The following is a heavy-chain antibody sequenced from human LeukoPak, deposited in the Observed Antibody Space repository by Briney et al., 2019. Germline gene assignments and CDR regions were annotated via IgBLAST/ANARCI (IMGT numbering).Heavy chain of an antibody. CDR3: ARSGGIKYYYYMDV. V-gene: IGHV4-59*12. CDR1: GGSISSYY. CDR2: IYYSGSS. D-gene: IGHD1-14*01. Sequence: SETLSLTCTVSGGSISSYYWSWIRQPPGNGLEWIGYIYYSGSSNYNPSLKSRVTISVDAYKNQFSLKLSSVTAADTAVYYCARSGGIKYYYYMDVWGKGTTVTVSS. J-gene: IGHJ6*03.